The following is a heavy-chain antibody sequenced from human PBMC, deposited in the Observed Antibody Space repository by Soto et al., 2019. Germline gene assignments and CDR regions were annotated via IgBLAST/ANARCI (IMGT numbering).Heavy chain of an antibody. CDR3: ARLKRGYCSGGSCYYYYGMDV. CDR2: IYYSGST. D-gene: IGHD2-15*01. CDR1: GGSISSSSYY. Sequence: PSETLSLTCTVSGGSISSSSYYWGWIRQPPGKGLEWIGSIYYSGSTYYNPSLKSRVTISVDTSKNQFSLKLSSVTAADTAVYYCARLKRGYCSGGSCYYYYGMDVWGQGTTVTV. J-gene: IGHJ6*02. V-gene: IGHV4-39*01.